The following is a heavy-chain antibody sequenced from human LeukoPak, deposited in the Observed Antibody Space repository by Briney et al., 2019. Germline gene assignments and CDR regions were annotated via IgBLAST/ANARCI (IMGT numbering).Heavy chain of an antibody. Sequence: GGSLRLSCAASGFTFSSYTMHWVRQAPGKGLEWVAVISYDGSNKYYADSVKGRFTISRDNSKNTLYLQMNSLRAKDTAVYYCAKAIYTAMGTVDYWGQGTLVTVSS. V-gene: IGHV3-30-3*01. CDR3: AKAIYTAMGTVDY. CDR1: GFTFSSYT. J-gene: IGHJ4*02. D-gene: IGHD5-18*01. CDR2: ISYDGSNK.